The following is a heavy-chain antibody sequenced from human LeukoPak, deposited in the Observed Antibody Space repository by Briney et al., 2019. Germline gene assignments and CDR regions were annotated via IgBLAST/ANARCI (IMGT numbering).Heavy chain of an antibody. J-gene: IGHJ4*02. CDR3: ARERIAVAGINDY. Sequence: ASVKLSCKASGYTFTSYSMHLDRLAPGQGLEWMGIINPSGGSTSYAQKFQGGVTMTRDTSTSTVYMELSSLRSEDTAVYYCARERIAVAGINDYWGQGTLVTVSS. CDR2: INPSGGST. D-gene: IGHD6-19*01. CDR1: GYTFTSYS. V-gene: IGHV1-46*01.